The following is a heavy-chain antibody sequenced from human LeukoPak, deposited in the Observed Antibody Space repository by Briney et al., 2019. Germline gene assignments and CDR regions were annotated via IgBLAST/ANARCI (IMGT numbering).Heavy chain of an antibody. Sequence: GGSLRHSCAASGFTFSTYWMAWVRQAPGKGLEWVANIKGDDSARHQADSVKGRFTISRDNAQNSVYLQMSSLRGEDTAIYYCARDVVGSLDYWGQGTLVTVSS. CDR1: GFTFSTYW. V-gene: IGHV3-7*01. D-gene: IGHD1-26*01. CDR3: ARDVVGSLDY. CDR2: IKGDDSAR. J-gene: IGHJ4*02.